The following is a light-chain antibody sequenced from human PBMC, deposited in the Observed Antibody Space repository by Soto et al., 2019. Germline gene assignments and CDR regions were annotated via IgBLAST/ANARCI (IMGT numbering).Light chain of an antibody. CDR3: QQANSFPIT. Sequence: DIQMTQSPSSVSASVGDRFTITCRASQVISSWLAWYQKKPGKAPNLLIYAASSLQSGVPSRFNGSESGTDFTLTISSLQPEDCAIYFCQQANSFPITFGQGTRLEIK. J-gene: IGKJ5*01. CDR2: AAS. CDR1: QVISSW. V-gene: IGKV1-12*01.